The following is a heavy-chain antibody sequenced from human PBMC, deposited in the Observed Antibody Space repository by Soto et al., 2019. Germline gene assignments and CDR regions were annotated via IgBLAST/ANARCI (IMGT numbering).Heavy chain of an antibody. D-gene: IGHD2-21*01. Sequence: GGSLRLSCAASGFNFGTFWMSWVRQAPGKGLEWVASIKEDGSEAYYVGSVKGRFTISRDNAKNSLYLQLNSLGVEDTAIYYCAREWQSSFCSPTTCYFYGMDVWGQGTTVTVS. CDR1: GFNFGTFW. J-gene: IGHJ6*02. CDR2: IKEDGSEA. V-gene: IGHV3-7*01. CDR3: AREWQSSFCSPTTCYFYGMDV.